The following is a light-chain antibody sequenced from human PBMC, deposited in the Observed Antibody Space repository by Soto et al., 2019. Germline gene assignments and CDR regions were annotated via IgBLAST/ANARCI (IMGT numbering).Light chain of an antibody. V-gene: IGLV2-14*01. J-gene: IGLJ1*01. CDR3: STYTSSNDNV. CDR2: EVS. CDR1: SSDVGGYNY. Sequence: QSALTQPASVSGSPGQSITISCTGTSSDVGGYNYDSWYQQHPGKAPKLMIYEVSNRPSGVSNRFSGSKSGNTASLTISGLQAEDEADFYCSTYTSSNDNVFGTGTNLTVL.